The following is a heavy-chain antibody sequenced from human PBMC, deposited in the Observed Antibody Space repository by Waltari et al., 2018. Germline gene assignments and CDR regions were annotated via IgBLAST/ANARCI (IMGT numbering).Heavy chain of an antibody. J-gene: IGHJ4*02. D-gene: IGHD3-22*01. CDR1: GGTFSSYA. V-gene: IGHV1-69*13. CDR3: ARVLLAYYDSSGYIDY. Sequence: QVQLVQSGAEVTKPGSSVKVSCKASGGTFSSYAISRVRQAPGQGLEWMGGIIPIFGTANDAQKFQGRVTITADESTSTAYMELSSLRSEDTAVYYCARVLLAYYDSSGYIDYWGQGTLVTVSS. CDR2: IIPIFGTA.